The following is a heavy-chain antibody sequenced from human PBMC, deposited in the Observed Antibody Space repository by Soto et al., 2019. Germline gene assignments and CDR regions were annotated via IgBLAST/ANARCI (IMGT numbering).Heavy chain of an antibody. Sequence: SETLSLTCTVSGGSISSGGYYWSWIRQHPGKGLEWIGYIYYSGSTYYNPSLKSRVTISVDTSKNQFALKLSSVTAADTAVYYCARNVGPPLRLYLYYFDYWGQGTLVTVSS. CDR1: GGSISSGGYY. V-gene: IGHV4-31*03. J-gene: IGHJ4*02. D-gene: IGHD3-16*02. CDR2: IYYSGST. CDR3: ARNVGPPLRLYLYYFDY.